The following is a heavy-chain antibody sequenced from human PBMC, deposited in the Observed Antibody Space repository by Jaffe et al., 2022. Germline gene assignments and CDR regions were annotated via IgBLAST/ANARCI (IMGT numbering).Heavy chain of an antibody. CDR2: IYHSGST. D-gene: IGHD4-17*01. CDR3: ARWTFLVRGMTTVSADY. V-gene: IGHV4-38-2*01. Sequence: QVQLQESGPGLVKPSETLSLTCAVSGYSISSGYYWGWIRQPPGKGLEWIGSIYHSGSTYYNPSLKSRVTISVDTSKNQFSLKLSSVTAADTAVYYCARWTFLVRGMTTVSADYWGQGTLVTVSS. J-gene: IGHJ4*02. CDR1: GYSISSGYY.